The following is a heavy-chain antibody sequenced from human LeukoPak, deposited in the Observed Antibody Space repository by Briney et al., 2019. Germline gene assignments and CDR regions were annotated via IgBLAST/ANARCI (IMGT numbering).Heavy chain of an antibody. Sequence: PGGSLRLSCAASGFTFSSYEMNWVRQAPGKGPEWVSYISSSGSTIYYADSVKGRFTISRDNAKNSLYLQMNSLRAEDTAVYYCAREGRAYRYSSSWYPTPSWFDPWGQGTLVTVSS. D-gene: IGHD6-13*01. CDR1: GFTFSSYE. J-gene: IGHJ5*02. V-gene: IGHV3-48*03. CDR3: AREGRAYRYSSSWYPTPSWFDP. CDR2: ISSSGSTI.